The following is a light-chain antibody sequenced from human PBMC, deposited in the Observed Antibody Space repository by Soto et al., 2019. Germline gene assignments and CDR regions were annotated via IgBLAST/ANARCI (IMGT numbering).Light chain of an antibody. V-gene: IGLV2-14*03. CDR2: DVS. Sequence: QSALTQPASXXXXXXXXXXISCTGTSSDIGDYKYVSWYKQHPGKAPILMIYDVSNRPSGVSTRFSCSKSGNTASLTISGRQAEDDADYYCSSYTDSSLVIFGGGTKLTVL. J-gene: IGLJ2*01. CDR1: SSDIGDYKY. CDR3: SSYTDSSLVI.